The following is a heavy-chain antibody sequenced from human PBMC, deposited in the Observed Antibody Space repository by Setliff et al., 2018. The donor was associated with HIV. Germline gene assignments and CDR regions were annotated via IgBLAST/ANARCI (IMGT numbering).Heavy chain of an antibody. V-gene: IGHV3-49*04. CDR3: IRDRPDYDFWSGYTFDY. CDR1: GFSFTTYA. CDR2: ISHDGTA. D-gene: IGHD3-3*01. J-gene: IGHJ4*02. Sequence: GGSLRLSCAASGFSFTTYALHWVRQAPGKGLEWVAVISHDGTAEYAASVRGRFTISRDDSKAIAYLQMSSLKTDDTARYYCIRDRPDYDFWSGYTFDYWGQGTLVTVSS.